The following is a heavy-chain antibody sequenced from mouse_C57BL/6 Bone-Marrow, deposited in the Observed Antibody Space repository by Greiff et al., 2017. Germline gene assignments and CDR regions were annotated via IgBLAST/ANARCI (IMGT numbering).Heavy chain of an antibody. CDR3: TTGGSPFAY. D-gene: IGHD1-1*01. CDR2: IDPETGDS. J-gene: IGHJ3*01. CDR1: GFNIKDDY. V-gene: IGHV14-4*01. Sequence: VQLQQSGAELVRPGASVKLSCTASGFNIKDDYMHWVKQRPDQGLEWIGWIDPETGDSEYASKFQGKATITAAKSSNTASLQRRSLTSEDTAVYYCTTGGSPFAYWGQGTLVTVSA.